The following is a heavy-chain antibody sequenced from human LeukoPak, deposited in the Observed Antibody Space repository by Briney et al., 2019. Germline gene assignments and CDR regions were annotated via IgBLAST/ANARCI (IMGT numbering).Heavy chain of an antibody. D-gene: IGHD5-18*01. CDR3: ARGLGIQLWLSWFDP. J-gene: IGHJ5*02. Sequence: PSETLSLTCAVYGGSFSGYYWSWIRQPPGKGLEWIGEINHSGSTNYNPSLKSRVTISVDTSKNQFSLKLSSVTAADPAVYYCARGLGIQLWLSWFDPWGQGTLVTVSS. V-gene: IGHV4-34*01. CDR1: GGSFSGYY. CDR2: INHSGST.